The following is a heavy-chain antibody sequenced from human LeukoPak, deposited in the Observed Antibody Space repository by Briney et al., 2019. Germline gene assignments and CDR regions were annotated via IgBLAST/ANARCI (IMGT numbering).Heavy chain of an antibody. Sequence: SGFTXXXXXXXXVRQAPGKGLEWVSTLSGSGGSTYYADSVKGRFTISGDESKNTLSLQMNSLRPEDTAVYYCAKNAAGIVLMIYAPLDSWGQGTLVTVSS. J-gene: IGHJ4*02. D-gene: IGHD2-8*01. CDR2: LSGSGGST. CDR1: GFTXXXXX. CDR3: AKNAAGIVLMIYAPLDS. V-gene: IGHV3-23*01.